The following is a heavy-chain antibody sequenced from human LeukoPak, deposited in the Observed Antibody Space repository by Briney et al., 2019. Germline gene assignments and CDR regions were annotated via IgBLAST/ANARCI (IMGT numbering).Heavy chain of an antibody. V-gene: IGHV3-73*01. CDR1: GFTFSGSA. CDR3: TRLRRQVTDYGLYYYYYYMDV. Sequence: GGSLRLSCAASGFTFSGSAMHWVRQASGKGLEWVGRIRSKANSYATAYAASVKGRFTISRDDSKNTAYLQMNSLKTEDTAVYYCTRLRRQVTDYGLYYYYYYMDVWGKGTTVTVSS. J-gene: IGHJ6*03. CDR2: IRSKANSYAT. D-gene: IGHD4-17*01.